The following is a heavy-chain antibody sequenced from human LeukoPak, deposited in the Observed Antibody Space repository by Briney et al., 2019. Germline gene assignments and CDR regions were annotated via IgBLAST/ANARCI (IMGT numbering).Heavy chain of an antibody. CDR2: IYTSGST. CDR1: GGSISSYY. D-gene: IGHD6-13*01. Sequence: SETLSLTCTVSGGSISSYYWSWIRQPAGKGLEWFGRIYTSGSTNYNPSLKSRVTMSVDTSKNQFSLKLSSVTAADTAVYYCARVGKGSSWYYFDYWGQGTLVTVSS. V-gene: IGHV4-4*07. J-gene: IGHJ4*02. CDR3: ARVGKGSSWYYFDY.